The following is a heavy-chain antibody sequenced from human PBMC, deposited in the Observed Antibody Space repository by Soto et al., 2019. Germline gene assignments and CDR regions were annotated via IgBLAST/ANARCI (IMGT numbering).Heavy chain of an antibody. D-gene: IGHD3-10*01. J-gene: IGHJ6*02. V-gene: IGHV3-23*01. CDR1: GFTFSSYA. Sequence: GGSLRLSCAAPGFTFSSYAMSWVRQAPGKGLGWVSAISGSGGSTYYADSVKGRFTISRDNSKNTLYLQMNSLRAEDTAVYYCAKWYYGSGSYPTYYYYYYGMDVWGQGTTVTVSS. CDR3: AKWYYGSGSYPTYYYYYYGMDV. CDR2: ISGSGGST.